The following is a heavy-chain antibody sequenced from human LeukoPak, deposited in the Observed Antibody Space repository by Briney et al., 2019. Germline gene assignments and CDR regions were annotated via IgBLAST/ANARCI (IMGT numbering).Heavy chain of an antibody. V-gene: IGHV4-59*12. J-gene: IGHJ4*02. CDR1: GASISDYY. D-gene: IGHD7-27*01. Sequence: PSETLSLTCTVSGASISDYYWSWIRQPPGKGLEWIGFFSNSGTTNYNPSLKSRVTMSVDTSKNQFSLMLSSVTAADTAVYYCARGSNWGDYWGQGTLVTVSS. CDR3: ARGSNWGDY. CDR2: FSNSGTT.